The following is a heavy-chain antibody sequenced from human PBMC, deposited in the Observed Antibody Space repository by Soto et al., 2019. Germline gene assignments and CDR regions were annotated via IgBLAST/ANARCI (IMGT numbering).Heavy chain of an antibody. J-gene: IGHJ6*03. Sequence: GGSLRLSCAASGFTFSSYWMHWVRQAPGKGLVWVSRINSDGSSTSYADSVKGRFTISRDNAKNTLYLQMNSLRAEDTAVYYCASRRGAYYYYMDVWGKGTTVTVSS. CDR2: INSDGSST. CDR3: ASRRGAYYYYMDV. D-gene: IGHD3-10*01. V-gene: IGHV3-74*01. CDR1: GFTFSSYW.